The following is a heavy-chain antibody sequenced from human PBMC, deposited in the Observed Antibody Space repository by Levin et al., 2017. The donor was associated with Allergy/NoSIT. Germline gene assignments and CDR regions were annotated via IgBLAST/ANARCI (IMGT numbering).Heavy chain of an antibody. CDR1: GFTFSSYS. V-gene: IGHV3-48*02. J-gene: IGHJ4*02. CDR2: ISAGSSTI. CDR3: ARFTRWSSGWTDGFGY. Sequence: GESLKISCAASGFTFSSYSMNWVRQAPGKGLEWVSYISAGSSTIYYADSVEGRFTISRDNTKNSLYLQMNSLRDEDTAVYYCARFTRWSSGWTDGFGYWGQGTLVTVSS. D-gene: IGHD6-19*01.